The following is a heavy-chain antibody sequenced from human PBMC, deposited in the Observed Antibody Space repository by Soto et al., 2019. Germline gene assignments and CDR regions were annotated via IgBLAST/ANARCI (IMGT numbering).Heavy chain of an antibody. J-gene: IGHJ6*02. V-gene: IGHV1-69*13. CDR1: GGTFSSYA. Sequence: SVKVSCKASGGTFSSYAISWVRQAPGQGLEWMGGIIPIFGTANYAQKFQGRVTITADESTSTAYMELSSLRSEDTAVYYCARVEYYYDSSGYNYYYYYGMDVWGQGTTVTVSS. D-gene: IGHD3-22*01. CDR3: ARVEYYYDSSGYNYYYYYGMDV. CDR2: IIPIFGTA.